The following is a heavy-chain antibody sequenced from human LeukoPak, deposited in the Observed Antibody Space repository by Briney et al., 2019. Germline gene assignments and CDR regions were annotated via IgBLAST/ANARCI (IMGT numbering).Heavy chain of an antibody. V-gene: IGHV1-46*01. Sequence: ASVKVSCKASGYTFTSYWIQWVRQAPGQGLEWMGLINPDGGSTAYAHRFQGRVIMTRDTSTSTAYMDLSSLRSEDTAVYYCARSVPRRWGTRWNQNSGSYPGYFDYWGQGTLVTVSS. CDR2: INPDGGST. J-gene: IGHJ4*02. CDR3: ARSVPRRWGTRWNQNSGSYPGYFDY. D-gene: IGHD1-26*01. CDR1: GYTFTSYW.